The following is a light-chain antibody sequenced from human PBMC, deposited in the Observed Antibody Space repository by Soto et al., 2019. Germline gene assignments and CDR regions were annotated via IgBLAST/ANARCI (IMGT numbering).Light chain of an antibody. V-gene: IGLV1-47*01. CDR2: RNN. CDR1: SSNIGSNY. J-gene: IGLJ1*01. Sequence: QSVLTQPPSASGTPGQRVTISCSGSSSNIGSNYVYWYQQLPGTAPKLLIYRNNQRPSGVPDRFSGSKSGTSASLAISGLRSEDEADYHCAAWDDSLSGSYDFGTGTKLTVL. CDR3: AAWDDSLSGSYD.